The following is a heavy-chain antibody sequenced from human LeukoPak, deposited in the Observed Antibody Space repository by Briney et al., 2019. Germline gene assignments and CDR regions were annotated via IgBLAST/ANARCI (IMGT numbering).Heavy chain of an antibody. Sequence: ASVKVSCKASGYTFTGYYMHWVRQAPGQGLGWMGWINPNSGGTNYAQKFQGRVTMTRDTSISTAYMELSRLRSDDTAVYYCAAYVDTAMDFDYWGQGTLVTVSS. CDR1: GYTFTGYY. CDR2: INPNSGGT. D-gene: IGHD5-18*01. CDR3: AAYVDTAMDFDY. V-gene: IGHV1-2*02. J-gene: IGHJ4*02.